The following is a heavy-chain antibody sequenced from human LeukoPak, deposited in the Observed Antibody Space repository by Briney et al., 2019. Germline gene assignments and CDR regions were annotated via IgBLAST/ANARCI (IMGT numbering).Heavy chain of an antibody. CDR3: ARGHQLPGANWFDP. CDR1: GFTFKSYD. V-gene: IGHV3-13*01. Sequence: GGSLRLSCAASGFTFKSYDMHWVRQATGKGLEWVSAIGTAGDTYYPGSVKGRFTISGENAKNSLYLQMSSLRAEDTAVYYCARGHQLPGANWFDPWDQGTLVTVSS. D-gene: IGHD2-2*01. J-gene: IGHJ5*02. CDR2: IGTAGDT.